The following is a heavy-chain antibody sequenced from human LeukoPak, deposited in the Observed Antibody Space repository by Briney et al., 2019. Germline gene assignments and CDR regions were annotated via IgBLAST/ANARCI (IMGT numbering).Heavy chain of an antibody. CDR2: MYSGGNT. V-gene: IGHV3-53*05. CDR3: AKEAYCSGGMCLGYFQD. Sequence: PGGSLRLSCAASGITVSSNYMSWVRQAPGKGLEWVSVMYSGGNTYYADSVKGRFTISRDNSKSSLYLHMNGLRTEDSALYYCAKEAYCSGGMCLGYFQDWGQGTLVTVSS. J-gene: IGHJ1*01. CDR1: GITVSSNY. D-gene: IGHD2-15*01.